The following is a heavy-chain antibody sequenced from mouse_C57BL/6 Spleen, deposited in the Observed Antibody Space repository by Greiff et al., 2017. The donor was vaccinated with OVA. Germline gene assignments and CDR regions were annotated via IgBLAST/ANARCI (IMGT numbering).Heavy chain of an antibody. CDR1: GYAFTNYL. D-gene: IGHD3-1*01. V-gene: IGHV1-54*01. CDR2: INPGSGGT. CDR3: ARSGLRGYAMDY. J-gene: IGHJ4*01. Sequence: QVHVKQSGAELVRPGTSVKVSCKASGYAFTNYLIEWVKQRPGQGLEWIGVINPGSGGTNYNEKFKGKATLTADKSSSTAYMQLSSLTSEDSAVYFCARSGLRGYAMDYWGQGTSVTVSS.